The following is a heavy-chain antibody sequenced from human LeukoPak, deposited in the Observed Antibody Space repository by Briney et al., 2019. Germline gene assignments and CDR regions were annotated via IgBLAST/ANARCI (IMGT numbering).Heavy chain of an antibody. J-gene: IGHJ4*02. CDR2: ISSSSTYI. V-gene: IGHV3-21*01. Sequence: GGSLRLTCTVSGFTVRTTLMDWVRQAPGKGLEWVSSISSSSTYIYYADSLKGRFTISRDNAKNSLYLQMNSLRVEDTAVYYCVRDSSKWYYDFWGQGSLVTVSS. CDR3: VRDSSKWYYDF. D-gene: IGHD6-13*01. CDR1: GFTVRTTL.